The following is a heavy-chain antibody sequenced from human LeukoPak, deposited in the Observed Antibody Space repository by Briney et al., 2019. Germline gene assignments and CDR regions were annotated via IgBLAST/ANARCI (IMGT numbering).Heavy chain of an antibody. Sequence: GGSLRLSCAASGFTFSNAWMNWVRQAPGKGLEWVGRIKNKADGGTTDYAAPVKGRFTISRDDSRNTLYLQMNSLKTEDTAVYYCAKAAAGNSWGQGTLVTVSS. V-gene: IGHV3-15*07. CDR3: AKAAAGNS. J-gene: IGHJ4*02. CDR2: IKNKADGGTT. D-gene: IGHD6-13*01. CDR1: GFTFSNAW.